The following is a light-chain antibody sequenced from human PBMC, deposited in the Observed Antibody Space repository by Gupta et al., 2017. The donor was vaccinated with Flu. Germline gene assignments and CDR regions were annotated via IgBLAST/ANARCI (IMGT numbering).Light chain of an antibody. V-gene: IGLV2-23*02. CDR2: EVV. CDR1: SSYVGTYTL. CDR3: CSYTTAMTYV. Sequence: QSALTQPASVSGSPGQSITISCTGTSSYVGTYTLVSWYQQDPGKAPRLIISEVVKRASGVSNRFSASKSGNTASLTISGLQAEDEADYYCCSYTTAMTYVFGPGTKVTVL. J-gene: IGLJ1*01.